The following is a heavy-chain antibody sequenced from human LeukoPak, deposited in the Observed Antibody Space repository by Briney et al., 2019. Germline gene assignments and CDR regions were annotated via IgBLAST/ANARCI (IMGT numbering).Heavy chain of an antibody. Sequence: PSETLSLTRTVSGGSISSSSYYWGWIRQPPGKGLEWIGSIYYSGSTYYNPSLKSRVTISVDTSKNQFSLKLSSVTAADTAVYYCARRLSSSWEFDYWGQGTLVTVSS. CDR3: ARRLSSSWEFDY. CDR2: IYYSGST. V-gene: IGHV4-39*01. J-gene: IGHJ4*02. CDR1: GGSISSSSYY. D-gene: IGHD6-13*01.